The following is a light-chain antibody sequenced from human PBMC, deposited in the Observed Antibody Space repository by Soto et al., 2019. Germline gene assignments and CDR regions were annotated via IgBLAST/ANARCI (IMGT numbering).Light chain of an antibody. J-gene: IGLJ2*01. CDR2: LSSDGSH. CDR1: SGHSSYA. Sequence: QSVLTQSPSASASLGASVKLTCTLSSGHSSYAIAWHQQPPEKGPRYLMKLSSDGSHSKGDGIPDRFSGSSSGAERYLTISSLQSEDEADYYCQTWDIGARVVFGGGTQLTVL. V-gene: IGLV4-69*01. CDR3: QTWDIGARVV.